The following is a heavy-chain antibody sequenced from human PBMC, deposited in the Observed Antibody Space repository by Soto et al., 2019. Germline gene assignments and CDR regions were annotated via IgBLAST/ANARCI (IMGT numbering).Heavy chain of an antibody. CDR3: ARLFPYYDFLTGSQMFAFDI. J-gene: IGHJ3*02. D-gene: IGHD3-9*01. Sequence: SETLSLTCIVSGVSISSTTYYWGWIRQTPGKGLEWIGSIYYNGNTYYNPSLKSRVTISLDTSRNQFSLKLTSVTAADTAVFFCARLFPYYDFLTGSQMFAFDIWGQGTMVTVS. CDR1: GVSISSTTYY. CDR2: IYYNGNT. V-gene: IGHV4-39*07.